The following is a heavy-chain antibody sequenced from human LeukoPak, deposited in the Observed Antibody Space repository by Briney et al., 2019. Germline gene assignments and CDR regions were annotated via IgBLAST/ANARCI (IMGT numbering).Heavy chain of an antibody. Sequence: GGSLRLSCAASGFTFSSYGMHWVRQAPGKGLEWVAVICYDGSNKYYADSVKGRFTISRDNTKNTLYLQMNSLRAEDTAVYYCAKYSYYGSGSYYNDFDFWGQGTLVTVSS. CDR3: AKYSYYGSGSYYNDFDF. CDR1: GFTFSSYG. D-gene: IGHD3-10*01. J-gene: IGHJ4*02. V-gene: IGHV3-33*06. CDR2: ICYDGSNK.